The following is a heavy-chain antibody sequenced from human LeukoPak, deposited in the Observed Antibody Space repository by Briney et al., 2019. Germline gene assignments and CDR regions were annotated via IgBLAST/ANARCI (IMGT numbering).Heavy chain of an antibody. D-gene: IGHD5-18*01. CDR1: GYSFTSYW. CDR3: ARHPEDSGYSYEFDY. J-gene: IGHJ4*02. V-gene: IGHV5-51*01. Sequence: GESLKISCKGSGYSFTSYWIGWVRQMPGNGLEWMGTIYPGDSDTRYIPSFQGQFTISTDKSISTAYLQWSSLKASDTAMYYCARHPEDSGYSYEFDYWGQGTLVTVSS. CDR2: IYPGDSDT.